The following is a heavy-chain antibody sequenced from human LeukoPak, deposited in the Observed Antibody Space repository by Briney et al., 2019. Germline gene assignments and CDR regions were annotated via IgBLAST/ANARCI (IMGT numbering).Heavy chain of an antibody. CDR1: GYSISSGYY. D-gene: IGHD6-19*01. Sequence: SETLSLTCTVSGYSISSGYYWGWIRQPPGKGLEWIGSIYHSGSTYYNPSLKSRVTISVDTSKNQFSLKLSSVTAADTAVYYCARVGAVAGPTDYWGQGTLVTVSS. V-gene: IGHV4-38-2*02. J-gene: IGHJ4*02. CDR3: ARVGAVAGPTDY. CDR2: IYHSGST.